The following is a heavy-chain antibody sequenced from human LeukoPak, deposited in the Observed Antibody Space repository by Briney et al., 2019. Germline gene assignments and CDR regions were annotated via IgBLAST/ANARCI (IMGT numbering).Heavy chain of an antibody. J-gene: IGHJ4*02. CDR2: INTNTGNP. CDR1: GYTFTSYA. Sequence: ASVKVSCKASGYTFTSYAMNWVRQAPGQGLEWMGWINTNTGNPTYAQGFTGRFVFSLDTSVSTAYLQISSLKAEDTAVYYCARDVHSSGYYPFDYWGQGTLVIVSS. D-gene: IGHD3-22*01. CDR3: ARDVHSSGYYPFDY. V-gene: IGHV7-4-1*02.